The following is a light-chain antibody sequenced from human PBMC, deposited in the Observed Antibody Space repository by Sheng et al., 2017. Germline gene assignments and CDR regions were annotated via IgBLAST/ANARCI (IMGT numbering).Light chain of an antibody. J-gene: IGKJ2*01. Sequence: DIQMTQSPSSLSASVGDRVTITCRASQTINTYVNWYQQKSVKAPKLLVYATSILQSGVPSRFSGSGSGSDFTLSINSLQSEDFATYYCQQSYSIPYTLGQGTKLEIK. V-gene: IGKV1-39*01. CDR3: QQSYSIPYT. CDR2: ATS. CDR1: QTINTY.